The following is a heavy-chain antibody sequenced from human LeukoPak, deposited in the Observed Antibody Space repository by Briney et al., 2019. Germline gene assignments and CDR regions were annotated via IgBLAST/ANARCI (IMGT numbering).Heavy chain of an antibody. CDR1: GFTVSSNY. J-gene: IGHJ4*02. V-gene: IGHV3-53*01. CDR3: ARRSITTPEFDY. D-gene: IGHD3-3*01. CDR2: IYSGGST. Sequence: GGSLRLSCAASGFTVSSNYMSWVRQAPGKGLEWVSVIYSGGSTYYADSVKGRFTISRDNSKNTLYLQMNSLRAEDTAVYYCARRSITTPEFDYWGQGTLVTVSS.